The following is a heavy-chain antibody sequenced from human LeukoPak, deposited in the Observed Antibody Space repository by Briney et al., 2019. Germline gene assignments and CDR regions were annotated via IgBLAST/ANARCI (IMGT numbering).Heavy chain of an antibody. Sequence: SETLSLTCAVYGGSFSGYYWSWIRQPPGKGLEWIGYIYYSGSTNYNPSLKSRVTISVDTSKNQFSLKLSSVTAADTAVYYCARSPDSSGYYRGVYFDYWGQGTLVTVSS. J-gene: IGHJ4*02. D-gene: IGHD3-22*01. V-gene: IGHV4-59*01. CDR2: IYYSGST. CDR3: ARSPDSSGYYRGVYFDY. CDR1: GGSFSGYY.